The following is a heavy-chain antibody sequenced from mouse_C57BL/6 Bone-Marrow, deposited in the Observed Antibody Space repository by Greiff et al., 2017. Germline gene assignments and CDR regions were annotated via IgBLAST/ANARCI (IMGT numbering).Heavy chain of an antibody. V-gene: IGHV1-19*01. CDR1: GYTFTDYY. CDR2: INPYNGGT. D-gene: IGHD2-1*01. Sequence: VQLQQSGPVLVKPGASVKMSCKASGYTFTDYYMNWVKQSHGKSLEWIGVINPYNGGTSYNQKFKGKATLTVDKSSSTAYMELNSLTSEDSAVYYCARGGFYGNLNYAMDYWGQGTSGTVSS. CDR3: ARGGFYGNLNYAMDY. J-gene: IGHJ4*01.